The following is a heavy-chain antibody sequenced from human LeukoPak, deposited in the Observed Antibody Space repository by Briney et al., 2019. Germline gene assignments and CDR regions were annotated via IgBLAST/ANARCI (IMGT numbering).Heavy chain of an antibody. J-gene: IGHJ6*03. CDR3: ARRVRAYYYMDV. CDR2: IYYSGST. CDR1: GGSISSSSYY. V-gene: IGHV4-39*01. Sequence: SGTLSLTCTVSGGSISSSSYYWGWIRQPPGKGLEWIGSIYYSGSTYYNPSLKSRVTISVDTSKNQFSLKLSSVTAADTAVYYCARRVRAYYYMDVWGKGTTVTVSS. D-gene: IGHD3-10*01.